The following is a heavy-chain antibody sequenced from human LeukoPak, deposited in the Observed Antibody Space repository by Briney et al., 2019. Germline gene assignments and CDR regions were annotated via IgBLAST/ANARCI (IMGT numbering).Heavy chain of an antibody. CDR2: ISYDGSET. D-gene: IGHD1-26*01. CDR1: GFTFSSYW. Sequence: GGSLRLSCAASGFTFSSYWMSWVRQAPGKGLECVALISYDGSETYYVDSVRGRFTISRDNSKDTVDLHMSSLRADDTAVYYCVRSREWELLSSFDSWGQGTLVTVSS. J-gene: IGHJ4*02. CDR3: VRSREWELLSSFDS. V-gene: IGHV3-30*03.